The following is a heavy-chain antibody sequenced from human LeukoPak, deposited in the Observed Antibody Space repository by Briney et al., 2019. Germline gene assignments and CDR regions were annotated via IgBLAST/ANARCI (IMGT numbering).Heavy chain of an antibody. CDR1: GFTFSSYG. J-gene: IGHJ4*02. CDR3: AKGVVVAPDVTPFDY. D-gene: IGHD2-2*01. V-gene: IGHV3-30*02. Sequence: GGSLRLSCEASGFTFSSYGMHWVRQAPGKGLEWVAFIRYDGSNEYYADSVKGRFTISRDNSKNTLYLQMNSLRAEDTAVYYCAKGVVVAPDVTPFDYWGQGTLVTVSS. CDR2: IRYDGSNE.